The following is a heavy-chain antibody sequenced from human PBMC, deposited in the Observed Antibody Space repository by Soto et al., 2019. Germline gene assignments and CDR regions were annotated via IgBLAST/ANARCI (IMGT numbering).Heavy chain of an antibody. CDR1: GFTFSAYY. CDR2: ISSSGSTI. D-gene: IGHD1-26*01. Sequence: GRSLRLSCAASGFTFSAYYMSWIRQAPGKGLEWVSYISSSGSTIYYADSVKGRFSISRDNSKNTLYLQTNSLRAEDTAVYYCAIGPKGDGGDGMYVWGRGTTVTVSS. V-gene: IGHV3-11*04. J-gene: IGHJ6*02. CDR3: AIGPKGDGGDGMYV.